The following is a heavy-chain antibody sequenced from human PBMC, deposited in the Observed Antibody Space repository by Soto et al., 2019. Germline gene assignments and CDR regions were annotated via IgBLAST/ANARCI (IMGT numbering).Heavy chain of an antibody. V-gene: IGHV1-2*04. CDR1: GYSFTAYY. CDR2: INPDTGGT. D-gene: IGHD6-13*01. Sequence: ASVKVSCKTSGYSFTAYYIHWVRQAPGQGLEWMGWINPDTGGTDFAQRFQGWVTMTRDTSLTTAYMDLNSLKSDDTAIYYCVRAVGRDGSSWYQGAYDSWGQGILVTVSS. J-gene: IGHJ4*02. CDR3: VRAVGRDGSSWYQGAYDS.